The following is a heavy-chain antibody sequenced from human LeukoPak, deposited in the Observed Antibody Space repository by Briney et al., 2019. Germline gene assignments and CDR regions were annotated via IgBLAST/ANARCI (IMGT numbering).Heavy chain of an antibody. CDR3: ARRWDYYDSSGYYTAGAFDI. Sequence: GESLKISCKGSGYSFTIYWIGWVRQMPGKGLEWMGIIYPGDSDTRYSPSFQGQVTISADKSISTAYLQWSSLKASDTAMYYCARRWDYYDSSGYYTAGAFDIWGQGTMVTVSS. CDR2: IYPGDSDT. J-gene: IGHJ3*02. D-gene: IGHD3-22*01. CDR1: GYSFTIYW. V-gene: IGHV5-51*01.